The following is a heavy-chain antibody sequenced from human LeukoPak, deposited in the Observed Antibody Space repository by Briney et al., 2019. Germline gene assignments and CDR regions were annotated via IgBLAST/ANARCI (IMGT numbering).Heavy chain of an antibody. V-gene: IGHV3-30*18. D-gene: IGHD6-19*01. J-gene: IGHJ4*02. CDR1: GFTFSSYG. Sequence: GGSLRLSCAASGFTFSSYGMHWVRQAPGKGLEWVAVISYDGSNKYYADSVKGRFTISRDNSKSTLYLQMNSLRPDDTAVYYCAKDLGPVALNGGDYWGQGTLVTVSS. CDR2: ISYDGSNK. CDR3: AKDLGPVALNGGDY.